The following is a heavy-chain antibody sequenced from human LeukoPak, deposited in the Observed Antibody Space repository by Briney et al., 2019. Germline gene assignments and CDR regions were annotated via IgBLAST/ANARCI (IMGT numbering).Heavy chain of an antibody. D-gene: IGHD5-18*01. CDR3: ASGEYTALANYFDY. V-gene: IGHV4-59*01. J-gene: IGHJ4*02. Sequence: PSETLSLICTVSGGSISSFYWSWLRQPPGKGLEWVGYIHDSGIIDYNPSLKSRVTISVDRSKNQFSLRLSSVTAADTAVYYCASGEYTALANYFDYWGQGTLVTVSS. CDR1: GGSISSFY. CDR2: IHDSGII.